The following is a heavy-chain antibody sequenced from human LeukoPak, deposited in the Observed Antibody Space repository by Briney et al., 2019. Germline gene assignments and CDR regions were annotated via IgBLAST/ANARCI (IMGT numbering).Heavy chain of an antibody. V-gene: IGHV4-59*01. CDR1: GGSISSYY. J-gene: IGHJ3*02. D-gene: IGHD3-9*01. Sequence: SETLSLTCTVSGGSISSYYWSWIRQPPGKGLEWIGYIYYSGSTNYNPSLKSRVTISVDTSKNQFSLKLSSVTAADTAVYYCARESNYDILTGPDHAFDIWGQGTMVTVSS. CDR2: IYYSGST. CDR3: ARESNYDILTGPDHAFDI.